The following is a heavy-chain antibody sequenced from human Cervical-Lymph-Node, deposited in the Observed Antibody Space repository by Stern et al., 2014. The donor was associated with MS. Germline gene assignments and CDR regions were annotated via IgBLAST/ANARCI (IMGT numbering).Heavy chain of an antibody. D-gene: IGHD4-17*01. CDR2: IYYGST. V-gene: IGHV4-59*01. J-gene: IGHJ4*02. Sequence: VQLVESGPGLVKPSETLSLTCAVSGDSISGYYWNWIRQPPGKGLEWIGNIYYGSTNYNPSLRSRATLSVDTSKNQFSLKLTSVTAADTAIYYCARWGTTVTFRTFDFWGQGILVTVSS. CDR1: GDSISGYY. CDR3: ARWGTTVTFRTFDF.